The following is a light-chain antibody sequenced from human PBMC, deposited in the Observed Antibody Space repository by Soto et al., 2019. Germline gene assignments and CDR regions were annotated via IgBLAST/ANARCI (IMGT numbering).Light chain of an antibody. CDR2: NAF. CDR1: QSVSSSY. Sequence: EIVLTQSPGTLSLSPGERATLSCRASQSVSSSYLAWYQQKPGQAPRLLIYNAFNRATGIPDRFSGSGSGTDFTLTISSLEPEDFAVFYCHQYGISPPTFGPGTKVDIK. V-gene: IGKV3-20*01. J-gene: IGKJ1*01. CDR3: HQYGISPPT.